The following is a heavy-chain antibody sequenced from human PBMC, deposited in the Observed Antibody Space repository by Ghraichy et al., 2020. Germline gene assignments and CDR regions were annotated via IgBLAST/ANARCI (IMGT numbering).Heavy chain of an antibody. CDR1: GGSFSSSS. Sequence: SETLSLTCSVSGGSFSSSSWSWIRQPPGSGLEWIGYMYYNGDTNYNPSLKSRVTISVDTSNKQSSLKMSSVTAADTAVYYCARAIAARPYLYYYMDVWGKGTTVTVSS. V-gene: IGHV4-59*01. CDR2: MYYNGDT. CDR3: ARAIAARPYLYYYMDV. J-gene: IGHJ6*03. D-gene: IGHD6-6*01.